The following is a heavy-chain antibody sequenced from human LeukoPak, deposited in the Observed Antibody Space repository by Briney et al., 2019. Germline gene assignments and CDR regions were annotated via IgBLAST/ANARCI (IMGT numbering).Heavy chain of an antibody. Sequence: SQTLSLTCAVSGDSVSSKNGAWNWIRQSPSRGLEWLGRPYYRSKWYNDYAESMEGRMTISQDTSKNQYSLHLNSVTPDDTAVYYCARDLGTTGWHTFDHWGQGTLVSVSS. CDR1: GDSVSSKNGA. D-gene: IGHD6-19*01. CDR2: PYYRSKWYN. CDR3: ARDLGTTGWHTFDH. V-gene: IGHV6-1*01. J-gene: IGHJ4*02.